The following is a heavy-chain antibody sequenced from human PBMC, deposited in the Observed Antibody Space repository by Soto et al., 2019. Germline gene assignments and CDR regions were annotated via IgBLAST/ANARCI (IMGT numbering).Heavy chain of an antibody. CDR2: INPLPTSGST. D-gene: IGHD6-13*01. CDR3: ARDLAAAAY. J-gene: IGHJ4*02. Sequence: ASVKVSCKASGYIFTNYYIHXVRQAPGQGLEWMAIINPLPTSGSTNYAQKFQGRVTVTRDTSTSTVYLELSSLRSDDTAVYYCARDLAAAAYWGQGTLVTVSS. V-gene: IGHV1-46*01. CDR1: GYIFTNYY.